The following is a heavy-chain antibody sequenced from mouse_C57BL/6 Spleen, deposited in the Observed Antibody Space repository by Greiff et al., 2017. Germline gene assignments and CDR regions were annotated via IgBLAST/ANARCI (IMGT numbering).Heavy chain of an antibody. J-gene: IGHJ4*01. CDR3: ARSDPTVVATGAMDY. V-gene: IGHV1-72*01. Sequence: VKLQQPGAELVKPGASVKLSCKASGYTFTSYWMHWVKQRPGRGLEWIGRIDPNSGGTKYNEKFKSKATLTVDKPSSTAYMQLSSLTSEDSAVYYCARSDPTVVATGAMDYWGQGTSVTVSS. CDR2: IDPNSGGT. D-gene: IGHD1-1*01. CDR1: GYTFTSYW.